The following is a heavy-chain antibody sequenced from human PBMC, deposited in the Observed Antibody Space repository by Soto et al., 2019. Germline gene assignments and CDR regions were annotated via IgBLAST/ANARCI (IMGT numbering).Heavy chain of an antibody. Sequence: PSETLSLTCTVSGGSISSSSYYWGWIRQPLGKGLEWIGSIYYSGSTYYNPSLKSRVTISVDRSKNQFSLNLSSVTAADTAVYYCASGGGYYDSSGYYPFDYWGQGTLVTVSS. J-gene: IGHJ4*02. V-gene: IGHV4-39*07. CDR2: IYYSGST. D-gene: IGHD3-22*01. CDR1: GGSISSSSYY. CDR3: ASGGGYYDSSGYYPFDY.